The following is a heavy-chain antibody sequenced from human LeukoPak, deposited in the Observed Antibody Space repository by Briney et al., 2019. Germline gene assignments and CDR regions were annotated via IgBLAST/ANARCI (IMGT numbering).Heavy chain of an antibody. CDR3: ARDPLSSSSFDL. V-gene: IGHV3-48*01. J-gene: IGHJ4*02. D-gene: IGHD6-13*01. Sequence: GGSLRLSCAASGFTFSSYSMNWVRQAPGKGLEWVSYISSRSATIYYADSVKGRFTISRDNAKNSLYLQMNSLRAEDTAVYYCARDPLSSSSFDLWGQGTLVTVSS. CDR1: GFTFSSYS. CDR2: ISSRSATI.